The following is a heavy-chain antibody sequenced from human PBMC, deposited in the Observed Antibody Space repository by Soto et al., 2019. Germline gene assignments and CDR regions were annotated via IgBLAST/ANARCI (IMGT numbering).Heavy chain of an antibody. CDR3: AKDRCYEVVAASLFDY. V-gene: IGHV3-30*18. CDR1: GFTFSSYG. Sequence: GGSLRLSCAASGFTFSSYGMHWVRQAPGKGLEWVAVISYDGSNKYYADSVKGRFTISRDNSKNTLYLQMNSLRAEDTAVYYCAKDRCYEVVAASLFDYWGQGTLVTVSS. CDR2: ISYDGSNK. J-gene: IGHJ4*02. D-gene: IGHD5-12*01.